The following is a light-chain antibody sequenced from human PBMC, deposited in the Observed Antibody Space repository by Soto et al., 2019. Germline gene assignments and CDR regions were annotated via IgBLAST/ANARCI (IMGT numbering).Light chain of an antibody. CDR3: NSYAGNNNIL. J-gene: IGLJ2*01. CDR2: EVT. CDR1: SNNY. Sequence: QSVLTQPPSASGSLGQSVTISCTGFSNNYVSWYQQHPDKAPKLMIYEVTKRPSGVPDRFSGSKSGDTASLTVSGLQAEDEADYYCNSYAGNNNILFGGGTQLTV. V-gene: IGLV2-8*01.